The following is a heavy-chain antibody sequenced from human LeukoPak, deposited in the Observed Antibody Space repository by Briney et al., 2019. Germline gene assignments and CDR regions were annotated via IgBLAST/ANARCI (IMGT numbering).Heavy chain of an antibody. CDR2: IYYSGST. D-gene: IGHD3-10*01. CDR3: ARGLRPVLLWFGEFTNWFDP. Sequence: SETLSLTCTVSGGSISSSSYYWGWIRQPPGKGLEWIGSIYYSGSTYYNPSLKSRVTISVDTSKNQFSLKLSSVTAADTAVYYCARGLRPVLLWFGEFTNWFDPWGQGTLVTVSS. V-gene: IGHV4-39*07. J-gene: IGHJ5*02. CDR1: GGSISSSSYY.